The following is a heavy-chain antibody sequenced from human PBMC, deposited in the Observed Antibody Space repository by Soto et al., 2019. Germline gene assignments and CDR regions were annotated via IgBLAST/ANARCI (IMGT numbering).Heavy chain of an antibody. Sequence: QVQLQQWGAGLLKPSETLSLTCAVYGGSFSGYYWSWIRQPPGKGLEWIGEISHSGRTNYIPSLKSRLTISIDTSKDQFALSLTSGSAAHTAVDYCARGTSVRGVIVRFDFWGQGTLVAVAT. V-gene: IGHV4-34*01. CDR3: ARGTSVRGVIVRFDF. D-gene: IGHD3-10*01. CDR1: GGSFSGYY. CDR2: ISHSGRT. J-gene: IGHJ4*02.